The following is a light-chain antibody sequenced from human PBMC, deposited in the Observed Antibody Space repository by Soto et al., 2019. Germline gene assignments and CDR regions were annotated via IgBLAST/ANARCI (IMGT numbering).Light chain of an antibody. Sequence: DIQMTQSPSSLSASVGDRVTLTCRASQSISSYLNWYQQKPGKAPKLLIYAASSLQSGVPSRFSGSGSGTDFTLTISSLQPEDFATYYWQQSYSTPPTFGQGTKLEIK. CDR2: AAS. J-gene: IGKJ2*01. V-gene: IGKV1-39*01. CDR1: QSISSY. CDR3: QQSYSTPPT.